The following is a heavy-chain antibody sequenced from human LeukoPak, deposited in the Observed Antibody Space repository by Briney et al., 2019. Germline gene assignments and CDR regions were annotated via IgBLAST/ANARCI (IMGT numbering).Heavy chain of an antibody. V-gene: IGHV1-18*01. D-gene: IGHD6-13*01. CDR1: GYSFAGYG. CDR3: ARFRRQQLSFDY. J-gene: IGHJ4*02. CDR2: ISTYSGNT. Sequence: GASVKVSCKASGYSFAGYGISWVRQAPGQGLEWIGWISTYSGNTNYAHNLQGRITVTTETSTSTAYMELRSLRSDDTAVYYCARFRRQQLSFDYWGQGTLVTVSS.